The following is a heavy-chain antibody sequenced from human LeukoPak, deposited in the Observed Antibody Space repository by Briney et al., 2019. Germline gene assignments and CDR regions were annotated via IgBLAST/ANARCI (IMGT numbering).Heavy chain of an antibody. CDR2: INPNSGGT. D-gene: IGHD1-7*01. V-gene: IGHV1-2*02. Sequence: ASVNVSCKASGYTFTGYYTHWVRQAPGQGLEWMGWINPNSGGTNYAQKFQGRVTMTRDTSISTAYMELSRLRSDDTAVYYCARDLYNWNYQTDYYFDYWGQGTLVTVSS. CDR1: GYTFTGYY. J-gene: IGHJ4*02. CDR3: ARDLYNWNYQTDYYFDY.